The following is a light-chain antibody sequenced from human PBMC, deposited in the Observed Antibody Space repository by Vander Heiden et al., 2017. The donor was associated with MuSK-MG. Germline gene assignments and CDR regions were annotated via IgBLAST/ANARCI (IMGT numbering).Light chain of an antibody. CDR2: QDK. CDR1: NLKKNF. CDR3: QAWDSSTTVV. J-gene: IGLJ2*01. Sequence: SNELTQPPSVSVSPGQTARITCSGDNLKKNFVYWYQKKPGQSPLLVVYQDKRRPSGIPQRFSGSSSGNTATLTIGGTQAMDEADYYCQAWDSSTTVVFGGGTKLTVL. V-gene: IGLV3-1*01.